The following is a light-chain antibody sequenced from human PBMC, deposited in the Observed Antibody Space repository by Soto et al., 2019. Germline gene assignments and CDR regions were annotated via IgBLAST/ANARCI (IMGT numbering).Light chain of an antibody. V-gene: IGLV1-47*01. Sequence: QSVLTQPPSASGTPGQRVTISCSGSSSNIGSNYVYWYQQIPGTAPRLLIYRNNQRPSGVPDQFSGSKSGTSASLAISGLRSEDEADYYCAAWDDSLSGLVFGGGTKVTVL. CDR2: RNN. J-gene: IGLJ2*01. CDR3: AAWDDSLSGLV. CDR1: SSNIGSNY.